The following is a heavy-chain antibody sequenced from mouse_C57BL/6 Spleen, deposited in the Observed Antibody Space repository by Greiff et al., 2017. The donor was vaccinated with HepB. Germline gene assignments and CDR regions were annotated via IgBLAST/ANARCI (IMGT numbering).Heavy chain of an antibody. D-gene: IGHD6-1*01. CDR2: IDPETGGT. CDR3: TRGPLDY. CDR1: GYTFTDYE. Sequence: VKLVESGAELVRPGASVTLSCKASGYTFTDYEMHWVKQTPVHGLEWIGAIDPETGGTAYNQKFKGKAILTADKSSSTAYMELRSLTPEDSAVYYCTRGPLDYWGQGTTLTVSS. V-gene: IGHV1-15*01. J-gene: IGHJ2*01.